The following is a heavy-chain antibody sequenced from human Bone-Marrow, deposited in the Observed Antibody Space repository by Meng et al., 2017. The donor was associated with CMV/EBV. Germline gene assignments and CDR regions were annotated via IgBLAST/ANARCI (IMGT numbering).Heavy chain of an antibody. CDR2: SCYSGNE. J-gene: IGHJ4*02. V-gene: IGHV4-31*02. Sequence: GYISSGGYCWRWIRQRPERGLEWNGNSCYSGNEYYNQSLKSRITITVNTSKNKFSRKLSSVTTADTAVYYCARVIRRKLRFGHSVDYWGQGTLVTVSS. D-gene: IGHD3-3*01. CDR3: ARVIRRKLRFGHSVDY. CDR1: GYISSGGYC.